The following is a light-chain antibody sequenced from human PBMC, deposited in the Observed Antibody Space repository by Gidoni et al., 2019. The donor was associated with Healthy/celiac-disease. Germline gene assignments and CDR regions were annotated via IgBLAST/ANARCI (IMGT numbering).Light chain of an antibody. CDR2: DVS. CDR1: RSDVGGYNY. V-gene: IGLV2-14*03. CDR3: SSYTSSSTWV. Sequence: QSALTQPVSVSGSPAQSITISCTGTRSDVGGYNYVSWYQQHPGKAPKLMIYDVSNRPSGVSNRFSGSKSGNTASLTISGLQAEDEADYYCSSYTSSSTWVFGGGTKLTVL. J-gene: IGLJ3*02.